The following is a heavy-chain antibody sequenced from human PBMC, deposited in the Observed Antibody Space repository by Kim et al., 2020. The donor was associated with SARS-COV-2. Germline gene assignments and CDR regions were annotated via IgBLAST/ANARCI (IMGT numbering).Heavy chain of an antibody. CDR2: VNSDGSST. J-gene: IGHJ6*02. V-gene: IGHV3-74*01. CDR3: ARGNYYGMDV. CDR1: GFTFSSYF. Sequence: GGSLRLSCAASGFTFSSYFMHWVRQAPGKGLVWVSRVNSDGSSTSYADSVKGRFTISRDNAKNTLYLQMNSLRVEDTAVYYCARGNYYGMDVWGHGTTVTVSS.